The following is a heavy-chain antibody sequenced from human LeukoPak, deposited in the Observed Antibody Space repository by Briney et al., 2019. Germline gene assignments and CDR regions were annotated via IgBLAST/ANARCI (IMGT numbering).Heavy chain of an antibody. J-gene: IGHJ4*02. D-gene: IGHD1-1*01. Sequence: SETLSLTCTVSGGSISSSSYYWGWIRQPPGKGLEWIGSIYYSGSTYYNPSLKSRVTISVDTSKNQFSLKLSSVTAADTAAYYCARLGQATGVGYWGQGTLVTVSS. CDR3: ARLGQATGVGY. CDR2: IYYSGST. V-gene: IGHV4-39*01. CDR1: GGSISSSSYY.